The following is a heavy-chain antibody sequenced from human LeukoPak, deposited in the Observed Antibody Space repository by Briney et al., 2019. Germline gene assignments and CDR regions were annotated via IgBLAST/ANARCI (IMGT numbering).Heavy chain of an antibody. J-gene: IGHJ4*02. CDR1: GFTFSSYG. V-gene: IGHV3-30*18. Sequence: PGRSLRLSCAAPGFTFSSYGMHWVRQAPGKGLEWVAVISYDGSNKYYADSVKGRFTISRDNSKNTLYLQMNSLRAEDTAVYYCAKGPDLGYYYDSSGHPFDYWGQGTLVTVSS. D-gene: IGHD3-22*01. CDR2: ISYDGSNK. CDR3: AKGPDLGYYYDSSGHPFDY.